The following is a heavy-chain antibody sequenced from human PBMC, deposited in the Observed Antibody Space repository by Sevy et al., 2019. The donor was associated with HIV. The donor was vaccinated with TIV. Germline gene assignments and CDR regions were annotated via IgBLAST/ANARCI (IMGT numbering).Heavy chain of an antibody. CDR2: MSYNGNKK. CDR3: AIESVLIGCVIVSYGMDV. D-gene: IGHD3-16*02. J-gene: IGHJ6*02. V-gene: IGHV3-30*04. CDR1: GFSFSRSA. Sequence: GGSLRLSCAASGFSFSRSAMHWVRQAPGKGLEWVAVMSYNGNKKYNGDYVKGPFTSTRDVSKNTLYLQMNSLRVEDAAVDYSAIESVLIGCVIVSYGMDVWGQGTTVTVSS.